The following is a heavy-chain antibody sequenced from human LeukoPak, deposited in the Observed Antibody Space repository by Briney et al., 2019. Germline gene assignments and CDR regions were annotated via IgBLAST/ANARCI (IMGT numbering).Heavy chain of an antibody. V-gene: IGHV4-59*01. CDR1: GGSFSGYY. D-gene: IGHD1-26*01. J-gene: IGHJ5*02. CDR2: IYYSGST. CDR3: ARASDRGALNWFDP. Sequence: SETLSLTCAVYGGSFSGYYWSWIRQPPGKGLEWIGCIYYSGSTNYNPSLKSRVTISVDTSKNQFSLKLSSVTAADTAVYYCARASDRGALNWFDPWGQGTLVTVSS.